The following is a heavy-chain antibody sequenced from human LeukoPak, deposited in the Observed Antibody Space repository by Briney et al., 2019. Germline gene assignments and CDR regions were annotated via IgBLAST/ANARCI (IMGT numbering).Heavy chain of an antibody. J-gene: IGHJ3*02. CDR1: GFTFSSSA. V-gene: IGHV3-23*01. CDR3: AKDLWYSSSPRGAFDI. D-gene: IGHD6-6*01. Sequence: GGTLRLSCAASGFTFSSSAMSWVRQAPGKGLEWVSSISGSGDSTYYADSVKGRFTISRDNSKNTPYLQMNSLRAEDTAVYYCAKDLWYSSSPRGAFDIWGQGTMVTVSS. CDR2: ISGSGDST.